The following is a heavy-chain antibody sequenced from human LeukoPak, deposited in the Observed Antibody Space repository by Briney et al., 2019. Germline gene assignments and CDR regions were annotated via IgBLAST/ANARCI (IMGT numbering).Heavy chain of an antibody. CDR2: INTDGSIT. D-gene: IGHD3-3*01. Sequence: QPGGSLRLSCAASGFTFSSYWMHWVRQAPGKGLVWVSRINTDGSITNYADSVKGRFTISRDNAKNTLYLQMNSLRAEDTAVYYCASLTIFGVGGGQGTLVTVSS. CDR3: ASLTIFGVG. J-gene: IGHJ4*02. CDR1: GFTFSSYW. V-gene: IGHV3-74*01.